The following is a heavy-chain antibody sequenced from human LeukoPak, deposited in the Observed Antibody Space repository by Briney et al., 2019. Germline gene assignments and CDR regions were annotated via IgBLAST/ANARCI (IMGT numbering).Heavy chain of an antibody. CDR1: GFTFSSYW. D-gene: IGHD3-16*01. CDR2: INQDGSEK. CDR3: ARAPFGRGYFDY. Sequence: PGGSLRLSCAASGFTFSSYWMSWVRQAPGKGLEWVANINQDGSEKYYVDSVKGRFTISRDNAKNSLYLQMNSLRVEDTSVYYCARAPFGRGYFDYWGQGTLVTVSS. J-gene: IGHJ4*02. V-gene: IGHV3-7*01.